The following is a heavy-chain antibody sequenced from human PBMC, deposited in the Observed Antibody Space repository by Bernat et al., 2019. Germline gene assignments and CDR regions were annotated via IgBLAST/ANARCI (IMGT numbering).Heavy chain of an antibody. D-gene: IGHD6-13*01. Sequence: QLQLQESGPGLVKPSETLSLTCSVSGGPISSSSYYWGWIRQPPGKGLEWIGSTYYSGNTYYNPSLKSRVTISVDTSKNQFSLKLSSVTAADTAVYYCARHRGSSLTHYFDSWGQGTLVTVSS. CDR2: TYYSGNT. CDR3: ARHRGSSLTHYFDS. CDR1: GGPISSSSYY. J-gene: IGHJ4*02. V-gene: IGHV4-39*01.